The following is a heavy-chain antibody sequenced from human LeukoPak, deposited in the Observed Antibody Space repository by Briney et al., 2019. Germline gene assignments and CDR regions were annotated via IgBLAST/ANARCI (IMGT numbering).Heavy chain of an antibody. D-gene: IGHD6-19*01. CDR2: INPSGGST. J-gene: IGHJ4*02. V-gene: IGHV1-46*01. CDR1: GYTFTSYY. Sequence: EASVKVSCKASGYTFTSYYMHWVRQAPGQGLEWMGIINPSGGSTSYAQKFQGRVTMTRDTSTSTAYMELRSLRSDDTAVYYCARGYSSGWYDYWGQGTLVTVSS. CDR3: ARGYSSGWYDY.